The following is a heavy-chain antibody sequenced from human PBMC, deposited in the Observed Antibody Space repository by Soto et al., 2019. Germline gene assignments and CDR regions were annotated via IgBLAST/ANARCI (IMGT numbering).Heavy chain of an antibody. V-gene: IGHV3-7*01. CDR2: IKQDGSEK. CDR1: GFTFSSYW. CDR3: AIWFGEPGLTG. J-gene: IGHJ4*02. Sequence: EVQLVESGGGLVQPGGSLRLSCAASGFTFSSYWMSWVRQAPGKGLEWVANIKQDGSEKYYVDSVKGRFTISRDNAKKSLYLQMNSLRVEDTAVYYCAIWFGEPGLTGWGQGTLVTVSS. D-gene: IGHD3-10*01.